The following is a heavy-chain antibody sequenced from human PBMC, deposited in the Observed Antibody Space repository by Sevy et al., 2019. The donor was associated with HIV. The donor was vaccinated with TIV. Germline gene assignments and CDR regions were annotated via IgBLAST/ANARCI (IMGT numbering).Heavy chain of an antibody. D-gene: IGHD6-13*01. V-gene: IGHV1-2*02. CDR3: ARDLSTSWYSFDY. J-gene: IGHJ4*01. CDR1: GYTFTGYY. Sequence: ASVKVSCKASGYTFTGYYIHWVRQAPGQGLEWMGWINPNSGGTKYAQKFQGRVTMTRDTSISTAYMELNRLRSDDTALYYCARDLSTSWYSFDYWGRGTLVTVSS. CDR2: INPNSGGT.